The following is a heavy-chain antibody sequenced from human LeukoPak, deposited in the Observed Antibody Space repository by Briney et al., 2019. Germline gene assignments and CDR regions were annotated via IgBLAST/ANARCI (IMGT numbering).Heavy chain of an antibody. Sequence: PVKVSCKASGGTFSSYAISWVRQAPGQGLEWMGGIIPIFGTANYAQKFQGRVTITTDESTSTAYMELSSLRSEDTAVYYCAREDTARPYYYYMDVWGKGTTVTVSS. J-gene: IGHJ6*03. CDR1: GGTFSSYA. CDR2: IIPIFGTA. D-gene: IGHD5-18*01. CDR3: AREDTARPYYYYMDV. V-gene: IGHV1-69*05.